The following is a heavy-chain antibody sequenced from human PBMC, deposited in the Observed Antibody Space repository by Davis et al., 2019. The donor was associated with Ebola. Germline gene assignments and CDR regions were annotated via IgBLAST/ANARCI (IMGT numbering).Heavy chain of an antibody. CDR1: GGSFSDYY. D-gene: IGHD1-26*01. CDR2: IYHSGST. J-gene: IGHJ6*02. Sequence: MPSETLSLTCAVYGGSFSDYYWSWIRQPPEKGLDWIGEIYHSGSTNYNPSLKSRVTISVDTSKNQFSLKLSSVTAADTAVYYCARVVGSYYYGMDVWGQGTTVTVSS. CDR3: ARVVGSYYYGMDV. V-gene: IGHV4-34*01.